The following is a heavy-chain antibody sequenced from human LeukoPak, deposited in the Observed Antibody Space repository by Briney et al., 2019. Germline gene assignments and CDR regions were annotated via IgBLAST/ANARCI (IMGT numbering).Heavy chain of an antibody. J-gene: IGHJ5*02. Sequence: SQTLSLTCTVSGGSISSGDYYWSWIRQPPGEGLEWIGYIYYSGSTYYNPSLKSRVTISVDTSKNQFSLKLSSVTAADTAVYYCARGCREYDFWSGYSNWFDPWGQGTLVAVSS. D-gene: IGHD3-3*01. CDR3: ARGCREYDFWSGYSNWFDP. CDR1: GGSISSGDYY. V-gene: IGHV4-30-4*01. CDR2: IYYSGST.